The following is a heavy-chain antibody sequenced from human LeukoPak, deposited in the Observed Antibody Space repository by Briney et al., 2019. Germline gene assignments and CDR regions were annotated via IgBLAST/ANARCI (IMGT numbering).Heavy chain of an antibody. CDR2: ISYDGSNK. V-gene: IGHV3-30*18. Sequence: GGSLRLSCAASGFTFSSYGMHWVRQAPGKGLEWVAVISYDGSNKYYADSVKGRFTISRDNSKNTLYLQMNSLRAEDTAVYYCAKDTYYDSSGYLNTFDYWGQGTLATVSS. CDR1: GFTFSSYG. CDR3: AKDTYYDSSGYLNTFDY. J-gene: IGHJ4*02. D-gene: IGHD3-22*01.